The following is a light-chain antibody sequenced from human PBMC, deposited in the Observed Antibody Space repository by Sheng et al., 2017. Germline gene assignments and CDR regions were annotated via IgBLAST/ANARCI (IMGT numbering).Light chain of an antibody. V-gene: IGLV2-11*01. J-gene: IGLJ2*01. CDR2: DVS. Sequence: QSALTQPRSVSGSPGQSVTISCTGTSSDIGAYDYVSWYQQHPGKAPKLIIIDVSQRPSGVPDRFSGSKSGNTASLTISGLQAEDEADYYCCSYAGTYTFVVLGGGTKVTVL. CDR3: CSYAGTYTFVV. CDR1: SSDIGAYDY.